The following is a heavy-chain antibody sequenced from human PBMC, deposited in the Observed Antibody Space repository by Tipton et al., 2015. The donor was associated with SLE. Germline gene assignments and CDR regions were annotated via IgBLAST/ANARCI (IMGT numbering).Heavy chain of an antibody. CDR1: GGSISSYY. D-gene: IGHD3-16*01. CDR2: IYYTGSA. J-gene: IGHJ4*02. CDR3: ARHGRVVTLFDH. Sequence: TLSLTCTVSGGSISSYYLCWIRQPPGKGLEWIGYIYYTGSANYNPSLKGRFTMSAETSQNKFSLTLSSVSAADTAVYYCARHGRVVTLFDHGGQGTLVTVYS. V-gene: IGHV4-59*08.